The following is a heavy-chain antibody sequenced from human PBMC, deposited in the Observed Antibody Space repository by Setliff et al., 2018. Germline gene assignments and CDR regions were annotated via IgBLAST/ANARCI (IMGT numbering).Heavy chain of an antibody. CDR1: GGTFRSDG. CDR3: ARDTRDKFDSSGYYLSFDS. V-gene: IGHV1-69*13. D-gene: IGHD3-22*01. Sequence: ASVKVSCKASGGTFRSDGFNWVRQAPGQGLEWMGRIIPVFRTADYAPILQGRVTISADESTTTAYMELSSLKSDDTAVYYCARDTRDKFDSSGYYLSFDSWGRGTLVTVSS. J-gene: IGHJ4*02. CDR2: IIPVFRTA.